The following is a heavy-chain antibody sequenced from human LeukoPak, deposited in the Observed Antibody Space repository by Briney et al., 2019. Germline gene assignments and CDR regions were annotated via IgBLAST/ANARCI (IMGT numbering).Heavy chain of an antibody. CDR1: GFIFSTFA. J-gene: IGHJ3*01. Sequence: GGSLRLSCAASGFIFSTFAMHWVRQVPGKGLEWVALISYDGNFRNYAESVEGRFTISRDNSKNTVHLQMNSLGAEDTAVYYCARPAPPGGIVYGFHFWGQGTMVTVSS. V-gene: IGHV3-30*04. D-gene: IGHD3-16*02. CDR2: ISYDGNFR. CDR3: ARPAPPGGIVYGFHF.